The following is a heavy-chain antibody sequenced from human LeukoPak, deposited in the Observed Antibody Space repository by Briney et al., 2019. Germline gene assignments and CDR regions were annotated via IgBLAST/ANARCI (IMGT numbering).Heavy chain of an antibody. CDR3: ARRGNRRTYDY. J-gene: IGHJ4*02. Sequence: SETLSLTCAVYGGSFSGYYWSWIHQPPGKELEWIGEINHSGSTNYNPSLKSRVTISVDTSKNQFSLKLSSVTAADTAVYYCARRGNRRTYDYWGQGTLVTVSS. V-gene: IGHV4-34*01. CDR1: GGSFSGYY. CDR2: INHSGST. D-gene: IGHD1/OR15-1a*01.